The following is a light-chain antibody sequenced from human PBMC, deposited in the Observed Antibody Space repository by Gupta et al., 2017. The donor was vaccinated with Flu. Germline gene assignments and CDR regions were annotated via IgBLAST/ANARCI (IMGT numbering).Light chain of an antibody. Sequence: DVQLTQSPPFLSASVGDRVTITCRASQVISSYLAWYQQKPWKAPKLLIYGASTWQRGVPSRFRGSGFGEEFALTINSRHQEDFATYYFHQRENYPPFTFGQGTRVEIK. CDR2: GAS. J-gene: IGKJ5*01. CDR1: QVISSY. V-gene: IGKV1-9*01. CDR3: HQRENYPPFT.